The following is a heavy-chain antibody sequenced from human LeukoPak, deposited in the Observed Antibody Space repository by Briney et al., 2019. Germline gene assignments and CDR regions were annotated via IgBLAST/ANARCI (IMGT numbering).Heavy chain of an antibody. CDR1: RYTFRGYY. D-gene: IGHD5-24*01. J-gene: IGHJ4*02. Sequence: SVQVSCKACRYTFRGYYMQWVRPAPGQGRAWMGWIYPKNGGTTYAQKFQGRVTLTRDTAISTAYMELSDLRSDDTAVYYCARTCEKMATMGAFRYWGEGTLVTVSS. CDR2: IYPKNGGT. V-gene: IGHV1-2*02. CDR3: ARTCEKMATMGAFRY.